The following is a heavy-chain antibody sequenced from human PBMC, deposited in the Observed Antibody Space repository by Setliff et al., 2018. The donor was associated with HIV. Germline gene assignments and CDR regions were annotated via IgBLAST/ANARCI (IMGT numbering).Heavy chain of an antibody. Sequence: TSETLSLTCAVYGGSFSDNYWSWIRQSPGKGLEWIGEINHSGRTKYSPSLRSRVSISVDTSKTQFSLKLSSVTAADTAVYYCARVSKTYWYSIPRDYYHHMDVWGKGTKVTVSS. CDR1: GGSFSDNY. D-gene: IGHD2-8*02. CDR2: INHSGRT. CDR3: ARVSKTYWYSIPRDYYHHMDV. J-gene: IGHJ6*03. V-gene: IGHV4-34*01.